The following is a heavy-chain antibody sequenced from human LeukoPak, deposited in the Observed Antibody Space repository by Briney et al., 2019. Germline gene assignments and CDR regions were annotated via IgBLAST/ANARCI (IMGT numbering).Heavy chain of an antibody. V-gene: IGHV4-4*07. CDR3: GRDHQLEGRAAAGTDY. CDR2: IYTSGST. J-gene: IGHJ4*02. D-gene: IGHD6-13*01. CDR1: GGSISSYY. Sequence: SETLSLTCTVSGGSISSYYWSWIRQPAGKGLEWIGRIYTSGSTNYNPSLKSRVTMSVDTSKNQFSLKLSSVTAADTAVYYCGRDHQLEGRAAAGTDYWGQGTLVTVSS.